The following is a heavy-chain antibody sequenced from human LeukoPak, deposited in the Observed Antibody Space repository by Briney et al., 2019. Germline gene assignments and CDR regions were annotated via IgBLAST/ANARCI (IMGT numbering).Heavy chain of an antibody. CDR3: AREMKISSGSYLLRH. CDR2: IKQDGSEK. CDR1: GFTFSSYW. V-gene: IGHV3-7*01. Sequence: GGSLRLSCAASGFTFSSYWMSWVRQAPGKGLEWVANIKQDGSEKYYVDSVKGRFTISRDNAKNSLYLQMNSLRAEDTAVYYCAREMKISSGSYLLRHWGPGTLVTVSS. D-gene: IGHD3-10*01. J-gene: IGHJ4*02.